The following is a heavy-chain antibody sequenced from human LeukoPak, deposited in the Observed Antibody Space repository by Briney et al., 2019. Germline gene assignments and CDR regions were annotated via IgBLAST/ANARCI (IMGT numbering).Heavy chain of an antibody. J-gene: IGHJ3*01. Sequence: ASVKVSFKASVYTFTSYGISWVRQARRQGLEWMGWISAYNANTNYAQKLQGRVTMTTDTSTSAAYMELRSLRSDDTAVYYCARYLVGPPSNVFALWGEETLVTVSS. CDR1: VYTFTSYG. CDR2: ISAYNANT. CDR3: ARYLVGPPSNVFAL. V-gene: IGHV1-18*01. D-gene: IGHD2-21*01.